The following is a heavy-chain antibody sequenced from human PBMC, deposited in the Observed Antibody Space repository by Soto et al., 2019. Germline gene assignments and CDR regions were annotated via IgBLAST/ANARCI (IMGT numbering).Heavy chain of an antibody. CDR3: ARTGYYDSSGYYFQIGY. D-gene: IGHD3-22*01. CDR1: GDSISSSTYF. V-gene: IGHV4-39*02. Sequence: SETLSLTCTVSGDSISSSTYFWGWVRQPPGKGLEWIGSIYYSGSTYYNPSLKSRVTISVDTSKNHFSLKLSSVTAADTAVYYCARTGYYDSSGYYFQIGYWGQGTLVTVSP. CDR2: IYYSGST. J-gene: IGHJ4*02.